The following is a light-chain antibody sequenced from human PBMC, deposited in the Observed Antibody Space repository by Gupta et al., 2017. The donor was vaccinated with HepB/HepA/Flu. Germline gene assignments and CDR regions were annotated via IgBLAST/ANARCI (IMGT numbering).Light chain of an antibody. CDR1: SSDVGGYNY. Sequence: QSALTQPASVPGSAGQSITISCTGTSSDVGGYNYVSWYQQHPGKATKLMIYDVSNRPSGVSKRFSGSKSSNTASLTISGLQAEDEADYYCSSYTSSSLWVFGGGTKLTVL. CDR3: SSYTSSSLWV. CDR2: DVS. V-gene: IGLV2-14*01. J-gene: IGLJ3*02.